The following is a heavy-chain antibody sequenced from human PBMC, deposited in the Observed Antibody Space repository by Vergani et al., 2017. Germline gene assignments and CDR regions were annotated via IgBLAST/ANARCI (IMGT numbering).Heavy chain of an antibody. CDR2: ISWNSGSI. J-gene: IGHJ3*02. D-gene: IGHD2-2*01. CDR1: GFTFDDYA. V-gene: IGHV3-9*01. CDR3: ARDHCRGNSCYRYDAFDI. Sequence: EVQLVESGGGLVQPGRSLRLSCAASGFTFDDYAMHWVRQAPGKGLEWVSGISWNSGSIGYADSVKGRFTISRDNAKNSLYLQMNSLRAEDTAVYYCARDHCRGNSCYRYDAFDIWGQGTMVTVSS.